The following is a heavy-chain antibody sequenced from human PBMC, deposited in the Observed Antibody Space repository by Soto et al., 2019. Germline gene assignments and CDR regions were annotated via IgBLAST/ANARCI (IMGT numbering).Heavy chain of an antibody. V-gene: IGHV3-23*01. J-gene: IGHJ4*02. D-gene: IGHD3-16*02. CDR3: AKEILEYYDYVWGSYRYGGDVDY. Sequence: EVQLLESGGGLVQPGGSLRLSCAASGFTFSSYAMSWVRQAPGKGLEWVSPISGSGGSTYYADSVKGRFTISRDNSKNTLYLQMNSLRAEDTAVYYCAKEILEYYDYVWGSYRYGGDVDYWGQGTLVTVSS. CDR1: GFTFSSYA. CDR2: ISGSGGST.